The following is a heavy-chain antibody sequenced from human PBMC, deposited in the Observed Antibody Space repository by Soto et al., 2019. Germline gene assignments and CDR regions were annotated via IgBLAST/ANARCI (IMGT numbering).Heavy chain of an antibody. V-gene: IGHV3-30-3*01. J-gene: IGHJ6*02. CDR1: GFTFSSYA. D-gene: IGHD3-22*01. Sequence: QVQLVESGGGVVQPGRSLRLSCAASGFTFSSYAMHWVRQAPGKGLEWVAVISYDGSNKYYADSVKGRFTISRDNSKNTLYLQMTSLRAEATAVYYCARDYYDSSGYYGYYYYGMDVWGQGTTVTVSS. CDR2: ISYDGSNK. CDR3: ARDYYDSSGYYGYYYYGMDV.